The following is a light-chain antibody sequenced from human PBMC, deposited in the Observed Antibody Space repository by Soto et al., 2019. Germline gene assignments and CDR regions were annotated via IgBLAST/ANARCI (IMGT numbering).Light chain of an antibody. CDR2: DVS. Sequence: LTQPASVSGSPGQSITISCTGTGSDVGGYKYVSWYQQLPGKAPKLMIYDVSYRPSGVSDRFSGSKSGNTASLIISGLQAEDEADYYCSSYASSSPFVFGTGTKVTVL. J-gene: IGLJ1*01. V-gene: IGLV2-14*01. CDR1: GSDVGGYKY. CDR3: SSYASSSPFV.